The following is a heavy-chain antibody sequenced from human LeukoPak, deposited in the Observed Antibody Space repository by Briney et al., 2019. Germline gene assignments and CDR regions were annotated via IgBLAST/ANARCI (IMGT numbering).Heavy chain of an antibody. CDR3: AKPVIPSAYQGTYYMDV. V-gene: IGHV3-30*02. D-gene: IGHD3-16*01. J-gene: IGHJ6*03. CDR1: GLIFSSYC. CDR2: IRHDESKT. Sequence: GGSLRLSCAASGLIFSSYCMHWVRQAPGEGLEWVAYIRHDESKTFYADSVKGRFTISRDNSKHTLYLQMHSLRAEDTSLYYCAKPVIPSAYQGTYYMDVWGKGTTVTVSS.